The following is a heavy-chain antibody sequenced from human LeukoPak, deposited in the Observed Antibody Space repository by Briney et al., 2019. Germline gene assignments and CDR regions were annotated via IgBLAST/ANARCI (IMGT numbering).Heavy chain of an antibody. CDR3: ARALAVAGTRGWFDP. CDR1: GYSFTGYY. J-gene: IGHJ5*02. CDR2: IIPIFGTA. Sequence: GASVKVSCKTSGYSFTGYYIHWVRQAPGQGLEWMGGIIPIFGTANYAQKFQGRVTITADESTSTAYMELSSLRSEDTAVYYCARALAVAGTRGWFDPWGQGTLVTVSS. D-gene: IGHD6-19*01. V-gene: IGHV1-69*13.